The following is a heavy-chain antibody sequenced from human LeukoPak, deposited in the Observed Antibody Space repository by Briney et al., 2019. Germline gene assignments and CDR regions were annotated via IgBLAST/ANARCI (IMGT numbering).Heavy chain of an antibody. D-gene: IGHD3-3*01. J-gene: IGHJ4*02. CDR2: IHYSGST. V-gene: IGHV4-59*01. CDR1: GGSISSYY. Sequence: SETLSLTCTVSGGSISSYYWSWIRQPPGKGLEWIGYIHYSGSTNYNPSLKSRVTISVDTSKIQFSLKLSSVTAADTAVYYCARGVLGDFWSGYPVDYWGQGTLVTVSS. CDR3: ARGVLGDFWSGYPVDY.